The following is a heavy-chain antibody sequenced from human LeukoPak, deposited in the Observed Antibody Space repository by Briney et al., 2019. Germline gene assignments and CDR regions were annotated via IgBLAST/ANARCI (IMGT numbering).Heavy chain of an antibody. CDR3: ARSGYSGSYLTKFDY. J-gene: IGHJ4*02. CDR1: GFTFSSYA. CDR2: ISGSGGST. D-gene: IGHD1-26*01. Sequence: GGSLRLSCAASGFTFSSYAMSWVRQAPGKGLEWVSAISGSGGSTYYADSVKGRFTISRDNSKNTLYLQMNSLRAEDTAVYYCARSGYSGSYLTKFDYWGQGTLVTVSS. V-gene: IGHV3-23*01.